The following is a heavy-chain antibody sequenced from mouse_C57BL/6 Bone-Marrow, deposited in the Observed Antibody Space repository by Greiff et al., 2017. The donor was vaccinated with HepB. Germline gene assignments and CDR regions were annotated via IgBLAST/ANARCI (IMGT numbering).Heavy chain of an antibody. D-gene: IGHD1-1*01. J-gene: IGHJ1*03. CDR2: IRSKSNNYAT. CDR1: GFSFNTYA. Sequence: EVQGVESGGGLVQPKGSLKLSCAASGFSFNTYAMNWVRQAPGKGLEWVARIRSKSNNYATYYADSVKDRFTISRDDSESMLYLQMNNLKTEDTAMYYCVREGGSSHWYFDVWGTGTTVTVSS. CDR3: VREGGSSHWYFDV. V-gene: IGHV10-1*01.